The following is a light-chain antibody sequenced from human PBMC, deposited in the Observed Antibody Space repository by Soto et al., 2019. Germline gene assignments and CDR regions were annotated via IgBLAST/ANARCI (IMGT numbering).Light chain of an antibody. CDR3: QQRSNWPIT. Sequence: ETVMTQSPGTLFVSLGERATLSCRASQSVSIHLAWYQQKPGQAPRLLIYDTSTRATGIPARFSGSGSGTDFTLTISSLEPEDFAVYYCQQRSNWPITFGQGTRLEIK. J-gene: IGKJ5*01. CDR1: QSVSIH. V-gene: IGKV3-11*01. CDR2: DTS.